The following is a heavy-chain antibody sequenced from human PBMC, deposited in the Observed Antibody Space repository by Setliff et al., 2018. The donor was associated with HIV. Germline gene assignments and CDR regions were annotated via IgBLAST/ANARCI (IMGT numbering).Heavy chain of an antibody. J-gene: IGHJ3*02. CDR3: VKVGPSYYYDSTGYSPDAFDI. CDR2: IYTSGST. D-gene: IGHD3-22*01. CDR1: GGSISSYY. V-gene: IGHV4-4*09. Sequence: NPSETLSLTCTVSGGSISSYYWSWIRQPPGKGLEWIGYIYTSGSTNYNPSLKSRVTMSTDTSNNQFSLKLSSVTAADTAVYYCVKVGPSYYYDSTGYSPDAFDIWGHGTKVTVSS.